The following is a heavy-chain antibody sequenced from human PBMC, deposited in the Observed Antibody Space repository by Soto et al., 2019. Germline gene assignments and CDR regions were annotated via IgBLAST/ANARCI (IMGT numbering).Heavy chain of an antibody. D-gene: IGHD1-26*01. V-gene: IGHV4-31*03. CDR1: GGSITTVGYD. CDR3: ARLLGSGHYLGRFDAVGT. CDR2: ISYSGST. Sequence: LSLTCIVSGGSITTVGYDLSWIRQFPGKGLECIGHISYSGSTNSNPSLRSRLSMSLYTSKNQFSLELSSVTAADTAVYYCARLLGSGHYLGRFDAVGTWGQGTVVTVSS. J-gene: IGHJ3*02.